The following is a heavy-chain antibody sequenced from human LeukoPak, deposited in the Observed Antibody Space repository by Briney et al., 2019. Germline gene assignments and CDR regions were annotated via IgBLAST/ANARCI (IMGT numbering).Heavy chain of an antibody. V-gene: IGHV3-66*03. CDR1: GFTVSGNY. CDR3: AKDVRVLSAYYDSSGSPYYYYYMDV. J-gene: IGHJ6*03. D-gene: IGHD3-22*01. CDR2: IYSSGST. Sequence: PGGSLRLSCAASGFTVSGNYMSWVRQAPGKGLEWVSVIYSSGSTYYADSVKGRFTISRDNSKNTLYLQMNSLRAEDTAVYYCAKDVRVLSAYYDSSGSPYYYYYMDVWGKGTTVTVSS.